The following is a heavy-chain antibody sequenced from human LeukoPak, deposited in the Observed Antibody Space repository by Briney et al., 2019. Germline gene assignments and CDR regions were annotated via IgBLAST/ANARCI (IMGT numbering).Heavy chain of an antibody. D-gene: IGHD2-21*01. J-gene: IGHJ3*02. V-gene: IGHV3-48*04. CDR1: GFTFTTYS. CDR2: ISSSSTI. Sequence: GGSLRLSCAASGFTFTTYSMNWVRQAPGKGLEWVSYISSSSTIYYADSVKGRFTISRDNAKNSLYLQMNNLRAEDTAMFYCATSMAQDVDAFHIWGQGTMVTVSS. CDR3: ATSMAQDVDAFHI.